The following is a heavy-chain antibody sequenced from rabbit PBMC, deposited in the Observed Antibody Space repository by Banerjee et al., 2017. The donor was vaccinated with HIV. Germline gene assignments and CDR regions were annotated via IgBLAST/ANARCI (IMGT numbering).Heavy chain of an antibody. CDR3: ATYGSISGDFNL. Sequence: QSLEESGGDLVKPGASLTLTCTASGFDLSSRYCMCWVRQAPGKGLEWIACIYTSRGSTWYASWAKGRFTISKTSSTTVTLQMTSLTAADTATYFCATYGSISGDFNLWGQGTLVTVS. V-gene: IGHV1S40*01. CDR1: GFDLSSRYC. D-gene: IGHD1-1*01. CDR2: IYTSRGST. J-gene: IGHJ4*01.